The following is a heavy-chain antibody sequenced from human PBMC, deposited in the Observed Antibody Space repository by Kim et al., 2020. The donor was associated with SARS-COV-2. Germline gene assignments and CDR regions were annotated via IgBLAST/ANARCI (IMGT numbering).Heavy chain of an antibody. V-gene: IGHV3-7*01. D-gene: IGHD3-22*01. J-gene: IGHJ4*02. CDR1: GFTFSSYW. CDR3: VRYYYDSSGYYPFDY. CDR2: IKQDGSEK. Sequence: GGSLRLSCAASGFTFSSYWMSWVRQAPGKGLEWVANIKQDGSEKYYVDSVKGRFTISRDNAKNSLYLQMNSLRAEDTAVYYCVRYYYDSSGYYPFDYWGQGTLVTVSS.